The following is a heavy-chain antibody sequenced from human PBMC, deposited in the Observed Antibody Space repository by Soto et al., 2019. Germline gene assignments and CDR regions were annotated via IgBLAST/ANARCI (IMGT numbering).Heavy chain of an antibody. CDR3: ARDREYCSSTSCHNWFDP. V-gene: IGHV1-69*01. D-gene: IGHD2-2*01. CDR2: IIPIFGTA. CDR1: GGTFSSYA. J-gene: IGHJ5*02. Sequence: QVQLVQSGAEVKKPGSSVKVSCKASGGTFSSYAISWVRQAPGRGLEWMGGIIPIFGTANYAQKFQGRVTITADESTSTAYMELSSLRSEDTAVYYCARDREYCSSTSCHNWFDPWGQGTLVTVSS.